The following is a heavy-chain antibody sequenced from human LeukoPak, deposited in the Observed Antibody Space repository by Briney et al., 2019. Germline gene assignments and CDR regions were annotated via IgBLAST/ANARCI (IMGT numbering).Heavy chain of an antibody. CDR3: ARIDTAMVFARL. CDR2: IYYSGST. V-gene: IGHV4-31*03. Sequence: SETLSLTCTVSGGSISRGGYYWSWIRQHPGKGLEWIGYIYYSGSTYYNPSLKSRVTISVDTSKNQFSLKLSSVTAADTAVYYCARIDTAMVFARLWGQGTLVTVSS. D-gene: IGHD5-18*01. J-gene: IGHJ4*02. CDR1: GGSISRGGYY.